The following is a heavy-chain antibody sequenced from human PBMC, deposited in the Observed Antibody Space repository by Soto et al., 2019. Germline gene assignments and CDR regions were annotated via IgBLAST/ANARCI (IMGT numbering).Heavy chain of an antibody. D-gene: IGHD7-27*01. Sequence: QVQLVQSGAEVKKPGSSVMVSCKASGGTFSSYAISWVRQAPGQGLEWMGGIIPIFGTANYAQKFQGRVTITADESTSTAYMELSSLRSEDTAVYYCARVTPLNWGYNWFDPWGQGTLVTVSS. V-gene: IGHV1-69*01. CDR2: IIPIFGTA. J-gene: IGHJ5*02. CDR1: GGTFSSYA. CDR3: ARVTPLNWGYNWFDP.